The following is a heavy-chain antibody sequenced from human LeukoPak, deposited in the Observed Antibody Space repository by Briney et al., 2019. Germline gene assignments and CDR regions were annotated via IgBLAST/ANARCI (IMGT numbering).Heavy chain of an antibody. Sequence: PGGSLRLSCAASGFTFSSYSMNWVRQAPGEGLEWVSSISTSSSYIYYADSVKGRFTISRDNSKNTLYLQMNSLRAEDTAVFYCARALVVTAGFDSWGQGTLVTVSS. CDR1: GFTFSSYS. V-gene: IGHV3-21*01. CDR2: ISTSSSYI. J-gene: IGHJ4*02. D-gene: IGHD3-22*01. CDR3: ARALVVTAGFDS.